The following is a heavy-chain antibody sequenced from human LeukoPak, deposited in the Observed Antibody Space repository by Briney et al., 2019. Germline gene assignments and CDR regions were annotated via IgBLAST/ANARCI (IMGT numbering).Heavy chain of an antibody. Sequence: GGSLRLSCAASGFTFSSYAMSWVRHAPGKGLEWVSAISGSGGSTYYADSVKGRFTISRDNSKNTLYLQMTSLRAENTAVYYCAKVPTMIVVGGYYFDYWGQGTLVTVSS. CDR1: GFTFSSYA. J-gene: IGHJ4*02. V-gene: IGHV3-23*01. CDR2: ISGSGGST. CDR3: AKVPTMIVVGGYYFDY. D-gene: IGHD3-22*01.